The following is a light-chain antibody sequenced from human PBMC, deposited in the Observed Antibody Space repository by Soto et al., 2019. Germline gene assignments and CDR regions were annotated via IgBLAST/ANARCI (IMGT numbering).Light chain of an antibody. CDR1: QSVSSN. J-gene: IGKJ3*01. CDR3: QQYNNWPPLFT. V-gene: IGKV3-15*01. CDR2: GAS. Sequence: EIVMTPSPATLSVSPGERATLSCRASQSVSSNLAWYQQKPGQAPRLLIYGASTRATGIPARFSGSGSGTEFTLTISSLQSEDFAVYYCQQYNNWPPLFTFGPGTKVDNK.